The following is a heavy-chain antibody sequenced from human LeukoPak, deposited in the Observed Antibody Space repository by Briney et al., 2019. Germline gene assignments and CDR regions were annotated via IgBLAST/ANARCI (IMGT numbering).Heavy chain of an antibody. CDR2: ISGSGGST. CDR3: ARDGAYYDSSAGALDL. J-gene: IGHJ3*01. D-gene: IGHD3-22*01. CDR1: GFTFSSYA. V-gene: IGHV3-23*01. Sequence: PGGSLRLSCAASGFTFSSYAMSWVRHAPGKGLEWVSAISGSGGSTYYADSVKGRFTISRDNSKNTLYLQMNSLRVEDTAIYFCARDGAYYDSSAGALDLWGRGTMVSVSS.